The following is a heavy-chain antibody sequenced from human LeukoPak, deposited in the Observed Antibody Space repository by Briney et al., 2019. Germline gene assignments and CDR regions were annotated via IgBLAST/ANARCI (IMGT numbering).Heavy chain of an antibody. CDR3: ARRGWSALYYYYYYYMDV. CDR2: ISGSGGST. Sequence: GGSLRLSCAASGFTFDDYGMSWVRQAPGKGLEWVSAISGSGGSTYYADSVKGRFTIFRDNSKNTLYLQMNSLRAEDTAVYYCARRGWSALYYYYYYYMDVWGKGTTVTVSS. V-gene: IGHV3-23*01. D-gene: IGHD2-15*01. J-gene: IGHJ6*03. CDR1: GFTFDDYG.